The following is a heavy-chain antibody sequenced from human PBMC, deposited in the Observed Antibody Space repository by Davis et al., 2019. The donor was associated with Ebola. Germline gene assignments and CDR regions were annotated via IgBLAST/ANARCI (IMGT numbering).Heavy chain of an antibody. Sequence: GESLKISCVVSGLTFSRYGMHWVRQAPGKGLERVAFIWYDGRNSHYIDSVKGRFTISRDNSKNTLYLQMSSLRTDDTAVYYCAKDPLGHTGENDYWGQGTLVAVSS. J-gene: IGHJ4*02. CDR2: IWYDGRNS. V-gene: IGHV3-30*02. CDR3: AKDPLGHTGENDY. D-gene: IGHD2-8*02. CDR1: GLTFSRYG.